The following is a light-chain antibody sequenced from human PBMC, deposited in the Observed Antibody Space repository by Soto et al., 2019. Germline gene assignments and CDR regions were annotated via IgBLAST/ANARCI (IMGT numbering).Light chain of an antibody. J-gene: IGKJ2*01. Sequence: EVVLTQSPVTLSLSPGERATLSCRASQSVGTFLAWYQQKPGQAPRLLIYDTSNRATGIPARFRGTGSGTDFALTISSVEPEDCAVYFCQRRTNWPRTFGQGTKLDIK. V-gene: IGKV3-11*01. CDR2: DTS. CDR3: QRRTNWPRT. CDR1: QSVGTF.